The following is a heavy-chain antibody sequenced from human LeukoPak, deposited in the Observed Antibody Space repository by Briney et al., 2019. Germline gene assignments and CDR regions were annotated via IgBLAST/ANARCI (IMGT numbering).Heavy chain of an antibody. V-gene: IGHV3-9*01. CDR2: ISWNSGSI. J-gene: IGHJ4*02. CDR3: AKDMGY. Sequence: GGSLRLSCAASGFTFSSYAMSWVRQAPGKGLEWVSGISWNSGSIGYADSVKGRFTISRDNAKNSLYLQMNSLRAEDTALYYCAKDMGYWGQGTLVTVSS. CDR1: GFTFSSYA.